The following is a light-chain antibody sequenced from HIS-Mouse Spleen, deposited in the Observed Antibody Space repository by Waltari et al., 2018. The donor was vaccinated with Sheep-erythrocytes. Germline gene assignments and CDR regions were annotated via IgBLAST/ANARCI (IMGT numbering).Light chain of an antibody. V-gene: IGLV1-44*01. J-gene: IGLJ3*02. Sequence: QSVLTQPPSASGTPGQRVTISCSGSSPNIGSNPVNWYQQLPGTAPKPHIYRNNQRPSAVPDRFSGSRSGTSASLAISGLQSEDEADYYCAAWDDSLNGPVFGGGTNLTVL. CDR3: AAWDDSLNGPV. CDR1: SPNIGSNP. CDR2: RNN.